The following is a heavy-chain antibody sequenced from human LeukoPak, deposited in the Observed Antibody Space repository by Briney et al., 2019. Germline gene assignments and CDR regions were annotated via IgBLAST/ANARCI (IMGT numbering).Heavy chain of an antibody. Sequence: GGSLRLSRAASGFTFSSYGMHWVRQAPGKGLEWVAVISYDGSNKYYADSVKGRFTISRDNSKNTLYLQMNSLRAEDTAVYYCAKTHCSGGSCYFLDYWGQGTLVTVSS. CDR2: ISYDGSNK. J-gene: IGHJ4*02. D-gene: IGHD2-15*01. CDR3: AKTHCSGGSCYFLDY. V-gene: IGHV3-30*18. CDR1: GFTFSSYG.